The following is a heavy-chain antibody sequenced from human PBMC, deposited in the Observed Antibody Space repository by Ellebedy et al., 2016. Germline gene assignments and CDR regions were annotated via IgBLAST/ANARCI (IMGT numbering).Heavy chain of an antibody. CDR2: IYYTGTT. J-gene: IGHJ4*02. Sequence: SETLSLTCIVSGGSISRYYWSWIRQPPGRGLEWIGNIYYTGTTNYNPSLQSRVTISLDTSKNQFSLRLTSVTAADTAVYYCARIGGVSFGERSIGYWGQGTLVTVSS. CDR3: ARIGGVSFGERSIGY. V-gene: IGHV4-59*01. D-gene: IGHD3-10*01. CDR1: GGSISRYY.